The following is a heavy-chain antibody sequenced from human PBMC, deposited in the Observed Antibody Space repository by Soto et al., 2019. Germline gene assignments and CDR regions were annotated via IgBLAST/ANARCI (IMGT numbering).Heavy chain of an antibody. D-gene: IGHD2-15*01. CDR3: ARHGCSGGSCYSPYYYYYYMDV. CDR2: IYYSGST. J-gene: IGHJ6*03. V-gene: IGHV4-59*08. Sequence: PSETLSLTCTVSGGSISSYYWSWIRQPPGKGLEWIGYIYYSGSTNYNPSLKSRVTISVDTSKNQFSLKLSSVTAADTAVYYCARHGCSGGSCYSPYYYYYYMDVWGKGTTVTVSS. CDR1: GGSISSYY.